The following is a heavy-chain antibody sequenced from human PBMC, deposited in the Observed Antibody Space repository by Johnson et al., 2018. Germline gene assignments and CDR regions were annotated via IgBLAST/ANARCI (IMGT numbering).Heavy chain of an antibody. D-gene: IGHD2-15*01. Sequence: VQLVESGGGLVQPGRSLRLSCVASGFTFHDYAMHWVRQLPGKGLEWVSSISRNGDFIAYADSVKGRFTISRDNAKNSLYLHMNNLRREDTALYYCAKSAETFLILAASDIWGQGTMVTVSS. CDR3: AKSAETFLILAASDI. CDR2: ISRNGDFI. J-gene: IGHJ3*02. V-gene: IGHV3-9*01. CDR1: GFTFHDYA.